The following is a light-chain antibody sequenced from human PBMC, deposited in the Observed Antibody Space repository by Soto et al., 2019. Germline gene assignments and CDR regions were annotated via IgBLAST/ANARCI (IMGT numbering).Light chain of an antibody. CDR3: GSYASSSTLYV. J-gene: IGLJ1*01. V-gene: IGLV2-14*01. Sequence: QSALTQPASVSGSPGLSIAISCTGTSSDVGGYNSVSWYQQHPGKAPKLMIYDVSNRPSGVSNRFSGSKSGNTASLTISGLQAEDEGDYYCGSYASSSTLYVFGTGTKVTVL. CDR1: SSDVGGYNS. CDR2: DVS.